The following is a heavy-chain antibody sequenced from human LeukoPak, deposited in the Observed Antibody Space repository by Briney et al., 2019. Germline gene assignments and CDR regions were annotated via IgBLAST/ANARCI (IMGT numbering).Heavy chain of an antibody. CDR3: AREASSTRGGFDY. D-gene: IGHD2-2*01. J-gene: IGHJ4*02. CDR2: INHSGST. Sequence: SETLSLTCTVSGGSISSSSFYWGWIRQPPGKGLEWIGEINHSGSTNYNPSLKSRVTISVDTSKNQFSLKLSSVTAADTAVYYCAREASSTRGGFDYWGQGTLVTVSS. V-gene: IGHV4-39*07. CDR1: GGSISSSSFY.